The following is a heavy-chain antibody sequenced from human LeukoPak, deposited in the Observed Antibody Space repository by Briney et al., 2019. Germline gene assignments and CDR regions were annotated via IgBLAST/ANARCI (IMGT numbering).Heavy chain of an antibody. CDR1: GFPFSGYW. CDR2: INQDGSTQ. V-gene: IGHV3-7*01. Sequence: GGSLRLSCAASGFPFSGYWMYWVRQAPGKGMEWVANINQDGSTQYYAASVKGRFTIYRDNAKNSLYLQMNSLRAEDTAVYCTSRCLDHWGQGALVTVSS. J-gene: IGHJ5*02. CDR3: SRCLDH.